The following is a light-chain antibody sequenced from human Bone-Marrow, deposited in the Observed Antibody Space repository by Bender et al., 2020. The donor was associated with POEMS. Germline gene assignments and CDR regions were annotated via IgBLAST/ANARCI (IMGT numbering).Light chain of an antibody. CDR1: SSNIGTNP. J-gene: IGLJ2*01. Sequence: QSVLTQPPSASGTPGQSVTISCSGSSSNIGTNPVNWYQQLPGTAPKLLIYINNQRPSGVPDRFSGSKSGTSASLAISGLQSEDEADYYCSSYTSRLTILFGGGTKLTVL. CDR3: SSYTSRLTIL. CDR2: INN. V-gene: IGLV1-44*01.